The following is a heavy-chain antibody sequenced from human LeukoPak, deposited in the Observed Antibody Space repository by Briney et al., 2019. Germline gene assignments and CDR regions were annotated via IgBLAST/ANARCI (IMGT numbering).Heavy chain of an antibody. D-gene: IGHD3-3*01. J-gene: IGHJ6*01. CDR2: IVVGSGNT. CDR1: GFTFTSSA. CDR3: AAMGSGVVTDYYYYGMEA. Sequence: ASVKVSCKASGFTFTSSAVQWARQARGQRLEWIGWIVVGSGNTNYAQKFQERVTITRDMSTSTTYMELSSLKCEDWDVYYWAAMGSGVVTDYYYYGMEAWGKGEPVTVSS. V-gene: IGHV1-58*01.